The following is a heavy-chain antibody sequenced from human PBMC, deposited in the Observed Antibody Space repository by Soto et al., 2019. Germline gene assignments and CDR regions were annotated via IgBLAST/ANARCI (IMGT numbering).Heavy chain of an antibody. J-gene: IGHJ4*02. V-gene: IGHV1-69*13. CDR2: IIPIFGTA. Sequence: SVKVSCKASGGTFSSYAISWVRQAPGQGLEWMGGIIPIFGTANYAQKFQGRVTITADESTSTAYMELSGLRSEDTAVYYCARTQGDCSGGRCYSRPSDSWGQGTLVTVSS. D-gene: IGHD2-15*01. CDR1: GGTFSSYA. CDR3: ARTQGDCSGGRCYSRPSDS.